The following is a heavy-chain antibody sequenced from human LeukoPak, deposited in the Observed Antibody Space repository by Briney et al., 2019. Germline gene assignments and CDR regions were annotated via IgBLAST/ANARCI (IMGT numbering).Heavy chain of an antibody. CDR1: GYSFTNYW. Sequence: GESLKISCKGSGYSFTNYWISWVRQMPGKGREWMGRIDPSDSYTNYSPSFQGHVTISADKSISTAYLQWSSLKASDTAMYYCARDDSSGYDYWGQGTLVTVSS. CDR3: ARDDSSGYDY. CDR2: IDPSDSYT. V-gene: IGHV5-10-1*01. J-gene: IGHJ4*02. D-gene: IGHD3-22*01.